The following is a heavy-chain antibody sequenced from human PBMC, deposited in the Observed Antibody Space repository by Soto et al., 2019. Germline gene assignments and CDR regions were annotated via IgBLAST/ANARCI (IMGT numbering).Heavy chain of an antibody. Sequence: QVQLVQSGAEVRKPGASVKVSCKASGYSFTTFAMHWVRQAPGQRLEWMGWINGGNGDTRYSQRCQGRVTITRDTSASTGNLQLGSLGSEDTAVYYCARGAEIGRGGDHFFYGMDVWGQGTKVIVSS. D-gene: IGHD3-10*01. J-gene: IGHJ6*02. CDR1: GYSFTTFA. CDR3: ARGAEIGRGGDHFFYGMDV. CDR2: INGGNGDT. V-gene: IGHV1-3*01.